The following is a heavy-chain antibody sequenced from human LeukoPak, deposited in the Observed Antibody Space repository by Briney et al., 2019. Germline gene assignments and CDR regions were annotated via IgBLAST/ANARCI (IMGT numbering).Heavy chain of an antibody. CDR3: ARQYYYDSSGYYGMDV. J-gene: IGHJ6*02. V-gene: IGHV1-8*01. CDR1: GYTFTSYD. CDR2: MNPNSGNT. D-gene: IGHD3-22*01. Sequence: RASVKVSCKASGYTFTSYDINWVRQATGQGLEWMGWMNPNSGNTGYAQKFQGRVTMTRNTSISTAYMELSSLRSEDTAVYYCARQYYYDSSGYYGMDVWGQGTTVTVSS.